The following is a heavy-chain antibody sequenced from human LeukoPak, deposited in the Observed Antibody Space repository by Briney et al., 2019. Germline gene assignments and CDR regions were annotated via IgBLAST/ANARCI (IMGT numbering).Heavy chain of an antibody. CDR2: IYHSGST. J-gene: IGHJ5*02. V-gene: IGHV4-4*02. CDR1: GGSISSSNW. CDR3: ARASTMVRGEHWFDP. D-gene: IGHD3-10*01. Sequence: SETLSLTCAVSGGSISSSNWWSWVRQPPGKGLEWIGEIYHSGSTYYNPSLKSRVTISVDTSKNQFSLKLSSVTAADTAVYYCARASTMVRGEHWFDPWGQGTLVTVSS.